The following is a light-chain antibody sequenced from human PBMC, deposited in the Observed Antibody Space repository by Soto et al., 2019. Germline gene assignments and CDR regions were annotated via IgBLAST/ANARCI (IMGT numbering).Light chain of an antibody. CDR2: GNT. CDR1: SSNIGAGYD. Sequence: QSALTQPPSVSGAPGQRVTISCTGSSSNIGAGYDVHWYQQLPGTAPKFLIFGNTNRPSGVPDRFSGSKSGTSASLAITGLQPEDEADYYCQSYDRSLSGSVFGGGTKLTVL. V-gene: IGLV1-40*01. CDR3: QSYDRSLSGSV. J-gene: IGLJ2*01.